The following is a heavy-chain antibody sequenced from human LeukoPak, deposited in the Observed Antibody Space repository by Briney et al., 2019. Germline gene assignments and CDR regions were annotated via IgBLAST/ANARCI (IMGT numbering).Heavy chain of an antibody. J-gene: IGHJ4*02. Sequence: GGSLRLSCAASGFTFSNYWMHWVRQAPGKGLVWVSRINSDARSTSYADSVKGRFTISRDNAKNTLYLQMNSLRAEDTAVYYCARDELLYGDPKGVDYWGQGTLVTVSS. CDR1: GFTFSNYW. CDR3: ARDELLYGDPKGVDY. V-gene: IGHV3-74*01. D-gene: IGHD4-17*01. CDR2: INSDARST.